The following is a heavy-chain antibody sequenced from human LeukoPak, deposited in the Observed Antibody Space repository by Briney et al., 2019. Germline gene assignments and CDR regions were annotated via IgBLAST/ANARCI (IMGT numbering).Heavy chain of an antibody. Sequence: GGSLRLSCAASGYTFSRHGIHWVRQAPGKGLEWVAFIRYDGSNKYYADSVKGRFTIPRDDSKNTLYLQMNSLRVEDTAVYYCAKGSFYCNGNSCPQYYYYMDVWGKGTMVTVSS. V-gene: IGHV3-30*02. CDR1: GYTFSRHG. J-gene: IGHJ6*03. D-gene: IGHD2/OR15-2a*01. CDR3: AKGSFYCNGNSCPQYYYYMDV. CDR2: IRYDGSNK.